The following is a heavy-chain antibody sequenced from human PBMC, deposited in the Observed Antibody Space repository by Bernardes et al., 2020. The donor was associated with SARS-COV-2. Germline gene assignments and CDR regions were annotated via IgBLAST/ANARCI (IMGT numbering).Heavy chain of an antibody. Sequence: PESLSLTCAVYGESFSGYYWSWIRQPPGKGLEWIGEIHRSGSTNHNPSLKSRVTVSVDMSKNQFSLRLSSVTAADTAVYYCARSVGGAYRVFDYWGQGTLVIVSS. J-gene: IGHJ4*02. CDR2: IHRSGST. CDR1: GESFSGYY. V-gene: IGHV4-34*01. CDR3: ARSVGGAYRVFDY. D-gene: IGHD3-16*01.